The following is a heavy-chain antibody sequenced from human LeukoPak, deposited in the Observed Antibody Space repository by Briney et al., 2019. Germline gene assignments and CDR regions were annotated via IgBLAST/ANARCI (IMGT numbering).Heavy chain of an antibody. Sequence: SLKLSCKPSRGTFSSYAIRWVSPAPGQGRGWMGGIIPIFGAANYAHNFKGRVTITADGSTTTASMELRSLRPQTTAVFYCGSPTLSLVPYNFADCGQGSLVTASS. V-gene: IGHV1-69*13. D-gene: IGHD6-13*01. J-gene: IGHJ4*02. CDR1: RGTFSSYA. CDR2: IIPIFGAA. CDR3: GSPTLSLVPYNFAD.